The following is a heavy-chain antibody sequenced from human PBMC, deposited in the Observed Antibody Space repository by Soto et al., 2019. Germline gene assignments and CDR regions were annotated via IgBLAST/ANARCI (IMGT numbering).Heavy chain of an antibody. CDR1: GFTFSDYY. CDR2: ISSSGSSI. D-gene: IGHD3-22*01. J-gene: IGHJ4*02. Sequence: QVQLVESGGGLVKRGGSLRLSCAASGFTFSDYYMSWIRQAPGKGLEWVSYISSSGSSIYYADSVKGRFTISRDNAKNSLYLQMNSLRAEDTAVYYCASHRGRTMIVGTAFDYWGQGTLVTVSS. CDR3: ASHRGRTMIVGTAFDY. V-gene: IGHV3-11*01.